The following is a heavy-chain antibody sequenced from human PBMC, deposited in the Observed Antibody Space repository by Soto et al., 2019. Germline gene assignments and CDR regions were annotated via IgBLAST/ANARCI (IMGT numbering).Heavy chain of an antibody. J-gene: IGHJ4*02. CDR3: AKVSRGIGVVPAALN. CDR1: GHTFHNYA. V-gene: IGHV3-23*01. CDR2: ISGSGGST. Sequence: EVQLLESGGGLEQPGGSLRLSCVGSGHTFHNYAMNWVRQAPGKGLEWVSGISGSGGSTYYADSVRGRFTISRDHSKNPRYLQMTSLRAEDTAVYYCAKVSRGIGVVPAALNWGQGILVPVSS. D-gene: IGHD2-2*01.